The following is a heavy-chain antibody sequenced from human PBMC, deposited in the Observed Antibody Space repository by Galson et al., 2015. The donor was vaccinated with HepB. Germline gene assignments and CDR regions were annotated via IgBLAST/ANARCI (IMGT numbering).Heavy chain of an antibody. D-gene: IGHD1-14*01. CDR2: ISYDGSNK. J-gene: IGHJ4*02. Sequence: SLRLSCAASGFTFSSYAMHWVRQAPGKGLEWVAVISYDGSNKYYADSVKGRFTISRDNSKNTLYLQMNSLRAEDTAVYYCARGAREPPFDYWGQGTLVTVSS. CDR1: GFTFSSYA. CDR3: ARGAREPPFDY. V-gene: IGHV3-30-3*01.